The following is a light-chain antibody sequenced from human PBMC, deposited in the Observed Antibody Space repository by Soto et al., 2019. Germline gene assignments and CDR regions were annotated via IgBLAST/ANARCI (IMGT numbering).Light chain of an antibody. CDR2: DAS. V-gene: IGKV3-11*01. CDR3: QQYNNWPPIT. CDR1: QSVGTN. J-gene: IGKJ5*01. Sequence: EIVLTQSPATLSLSPGERATLSCRASQSVGTNLAWYQQKPGQAPRVLIYDASDRATGIPARFSGSGSGTDFTLTISSLEPEDFAVYYCQQYNNWPPITFGQGTRLEIK.